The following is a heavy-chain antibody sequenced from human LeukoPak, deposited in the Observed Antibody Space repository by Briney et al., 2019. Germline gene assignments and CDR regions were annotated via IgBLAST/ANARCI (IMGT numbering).Heavy chain of an antibody. D-gene: IGHD4-17*01. Sequence: ASVKVSCKASGYTFTRYGVSWVRQAPGQGLEWMGWISAYNGKTDFAQKLQGRVIMTTDTSTSTAYMELRSLRSDDTAVYYCARDVPTVTTTLGFYYYGMDVWGQGTTVTVSS. CDR1: GYTFTRYG. J-gene: IGHJ6*02. V-gene: IGHV1-18*01. CDR3: ARDVPTVTTTLGFYYYGMDV. CDR2: ISAYNGKT.